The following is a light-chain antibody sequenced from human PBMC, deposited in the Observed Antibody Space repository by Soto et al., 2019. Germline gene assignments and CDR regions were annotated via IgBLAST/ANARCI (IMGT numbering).Light chain of an antibody. V-gene: IGKV4-1*01. Sequence: DIVMTQSPDSLAVSLGERATINCKSSQNILYSSNNKNYLAWYQQKPGQPPKLLIYWASTRESGVPDRFSGSGSGKDFTLTISSLQAEDVAVYYCQQYYSSPPTFGQGTKLEI. CDR3: QQYYSSPPT. J-gene: IGKJ2*01. CDR2: WAS. CDR1: QNILYSSNNKNY.